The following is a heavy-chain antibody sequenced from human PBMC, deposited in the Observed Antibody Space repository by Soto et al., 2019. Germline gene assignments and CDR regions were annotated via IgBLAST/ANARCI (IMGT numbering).Heavy chain of an antibody. V-gene: IGHV1-46*01. J-gene: IGHJ4*02. CDR3: AREYGYPDYFFHF. Sequence: ASVKVSCKASGYTFTLYYIHWVRQAPGQGLEWMGLITPSGGGTKYAQKFQGRVTMTTDTSTSTVYMELSSLKSEDTAVYYCAREYGYPDYFFHFWGQGTIVTVYS. CDR1: GYTFTLYY. CDR2: ITPSGGGT. D-gene: IGHD5-12*01.